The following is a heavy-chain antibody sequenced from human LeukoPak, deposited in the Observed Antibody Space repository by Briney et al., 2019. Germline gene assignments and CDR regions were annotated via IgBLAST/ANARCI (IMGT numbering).Heavy chain of an antibody. CDR2: IYYSGST. V-gene: IGHV4-4*02. CDR3: ARDRVGSGWYTGYFQH. CDR1: GGSISSSNW. J-gene: IGHJ1*01. D-gene: IGHD6-19*01. Sequence: PSGTLSLTCAVSGGSISSSNWWSWVRQPPGKGLEWIGSIYYSGSTYYNPSLKSRVTISVDTSKNQFSLKLSSVTAADTAVYYCARDRVGSGWYTGYFQHWGQGTLVTVSS.